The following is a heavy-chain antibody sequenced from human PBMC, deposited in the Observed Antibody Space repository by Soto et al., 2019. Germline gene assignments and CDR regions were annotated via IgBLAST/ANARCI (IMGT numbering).Heavy chain of an antibody. D-gene: IGHD2-2*01. V-gene: IGHV1-18*04. CDR1: GYTFTSYG. Sequence: ASVKVSCKASGYTFTSYGISWVRQAPGQGLEWMGWISAYNGNTNYAQKLQGRVTMTTDTSTSTAYMELRSLRSDDTAVYYCARVAGVVRGSYYYGMDVGGHGTTVTVYS. CDR2: ISAYNGNT. CDR3: ARVAGVVRGSYYYGMDV. J-gene: IGHJ6*02.